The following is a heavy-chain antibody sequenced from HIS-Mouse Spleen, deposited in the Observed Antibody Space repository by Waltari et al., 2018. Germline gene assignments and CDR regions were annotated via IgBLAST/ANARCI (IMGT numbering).Heavy chain of an antibody. D-gene: IGHD6-13*01. CDR1: GFTFSSYS. CDR2: ISSSSSTI. CDR3: ASPYSSSWYYFDY. Sequence: EVQLVESGGGLVQPGGSLRLSCAASGFTFSSYSMNWFRQAPGKGLEWVSYISSSSSTIYYADSVKGRFTISRDNAKNSLYLQMNSLRAEDTAVYYCASPYSSSWYYFDYWGQGTLVTVSS. V-gene: IGHV3-48*01. J-gene: IGHJ4*02.